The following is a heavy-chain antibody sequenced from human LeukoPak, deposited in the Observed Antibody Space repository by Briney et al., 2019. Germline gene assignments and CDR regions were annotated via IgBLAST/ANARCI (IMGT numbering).Heavy chain of an antibody. J-gene: IGHJ3*01. CDR2: INPNSGGT. Sequence: GASVKVSCKASGYSFTGYYMHWVRQAPGQGLEWMGWINPNSGGTNSAHEFPGRVTMTRDTSISTAYIELSGLRSDDTAVYYCARDPLSTYYYDSSSPRDGFDVWGEGTMVTVSS. V-gene: IGHV1-2*02. D-gene: IGHD3-22*01. CDR3: ARDPLSTYYYDSSSPRDGFDV. CDR1: GYSFTGYY.